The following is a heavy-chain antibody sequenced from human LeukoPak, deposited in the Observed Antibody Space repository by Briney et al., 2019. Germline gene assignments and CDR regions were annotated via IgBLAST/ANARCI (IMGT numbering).Heavy chain of an antibody. V-gene: IGHV3-30*03. Sequence: GGSLRLSCAASGFTFSSYGMHWVRQAPGKGLEWVAVISYDGSNKYYADSVKGRFTISGDNSKNSLYLQMNSLRAEDTAVYYCARVSILIVPYYAFDIWGQGTMVTVSS. D-gene: IGHD2/OR15-2a*01. J-gene: IGHJ3*02. CDR3: ARVSILIVPYYAFDI. CDR2: ISYDGSNK. CDR1: GFTFSSYG.